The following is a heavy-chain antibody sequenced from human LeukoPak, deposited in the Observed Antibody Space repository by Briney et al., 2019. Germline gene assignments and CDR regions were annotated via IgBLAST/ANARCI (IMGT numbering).Heavy chain of an antibody. D-gene: IGHD5-18*01. CDR3: ARAAEDTVVY. Sequence: RGSLRPSCAASGFSFSSYWMHWVCHAPGKGLGWVSRINSDGSSTSYADSVKGRFTTSKDNAKNTPYLQMTRLRAEDTAVYSCARAAEDTVVYWGAGTLVTVSS. CDR1: GFSFSSYW. J-gene: IGHJ4*02. V-gene: IGHV3-74*01. CDR2: INSDGSST.